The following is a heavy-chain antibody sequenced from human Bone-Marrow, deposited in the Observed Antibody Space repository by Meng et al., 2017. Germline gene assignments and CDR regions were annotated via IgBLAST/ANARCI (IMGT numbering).Heavy chain of an antibody. J-gene: IGHJ4*02. Sequence: QVHVQESGPGLVKPSGTLSLTCGVSGASVSSGYWWTWVCQPPGKGLEWIGEFHHSGTTNYNPSLRSRVTISVDTSKNQFSLRLTSVTAADTAVYYCAASPGWWRIDSWGQGTLVTVSS. CDR3: AASPGWWRIDS. CDR2: FHHSGTT. D-gene: IGHD6-19*01. CDR1: GASVSSGYW. V-gene: IGHV4-4*02.